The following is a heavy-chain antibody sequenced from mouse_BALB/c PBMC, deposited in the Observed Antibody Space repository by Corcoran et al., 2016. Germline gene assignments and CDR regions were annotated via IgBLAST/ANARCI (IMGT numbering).Heavy chain of an antibody. CDR3: AREGYGSSLGYFDY. Sequence: QIQLVQSGPELKKPGETVKFSCKASGYTFTNYGMNWVKQAPGKGLKWMGWINTYTGEPTYADDFKGRFAFSVETSASTAYLQINNLKNEDMATYFCAREGYGSSLGYFDYWGQGTTLTVSS. D-gene: IGHD1-1*01. J-gene: IGHJ2*01. CDR1: GYTFTNYG. CDR2: INTYTGEP. V-gene: IGHV9-1*02.